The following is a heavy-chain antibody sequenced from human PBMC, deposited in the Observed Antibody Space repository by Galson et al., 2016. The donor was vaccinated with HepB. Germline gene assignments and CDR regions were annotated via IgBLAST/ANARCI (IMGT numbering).Heavy chain of an antibody. Sequence: ETLSLTCTVSGGSVSSSTFDWGWIRQPPGKGLEWIGSIHYSGSTDYNPSLKSRVTISVDTSKSHFSLELTSVTAADTAVYYCASSHPRTAYFNYWGQGTLVTVSS. CDR2: IHYSGST. CDR3: ASSHPRTAYFNY. V-gene: IGHV4-39*01. CDR1: GGSVSSSTFD. D-gene: IGHD5-18*01. J-gene: IGHJ4*02.